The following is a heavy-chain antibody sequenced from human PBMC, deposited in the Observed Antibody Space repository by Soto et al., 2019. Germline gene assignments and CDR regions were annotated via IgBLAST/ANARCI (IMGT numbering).Heavy chain of an antibody. CDR3: ARRLAQPLLHNWLDH. CDR2: INHSGST. Sequence: PDPLSLTSAVSAGAFSGYYWSWIRQPPGKGLERIGEINHSGSTNYTPSLKSRVTISVDTSKNQCSLKLGSVTAADTAVFFFARRLAQPLLHNWLDHWGQVTLVTVSS. J-gene: IGHJ5*02. CDR1: AGAFSGYY. V-gene: IGHV4-34*01. D-gene: IGHD2-15*01.